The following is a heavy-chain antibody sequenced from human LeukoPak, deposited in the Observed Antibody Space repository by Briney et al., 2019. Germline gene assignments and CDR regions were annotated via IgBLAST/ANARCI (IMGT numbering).Heavy chain of an antibody. CDR1: GGSLTSYY. V-gene: IGHV4-59*01. CDR3: ARDNWVMIFLFDP. J-gene: IGHJ5*02. D-gene: IGHD2-15*01. CDR2: IYYDGST. Sequence: PSETLSLTCTVSGGSLTSYYWNWIRQSPERGLEWICYIYYDGSTSCNPSLTSRVSISLDTPKNQFSLRLTSVTAADTGMYYCARDNWVMIFLFDPWGQGALVTVSS.